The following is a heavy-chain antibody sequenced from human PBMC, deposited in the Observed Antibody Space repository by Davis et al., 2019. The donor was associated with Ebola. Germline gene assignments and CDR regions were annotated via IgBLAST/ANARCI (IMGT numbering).Heavy chain of an antibody. V-gene: IGHV4-59*01. CDR3: ASSGGSYYYGMDV. D-gene: IGHD2-15*01. Sequence: PSETLSLTCTVSGGSISSYYWSWIRQPPGKGLEWIGYIYYSGSTNYNPSLKSRVTISVDTSKNQFSLKLSSVTAADTAVYYCASSGGSYYYGMDVWGQGTTVTVSS. CDR1: GGSISSYY. J-gene: IGHJ6*02. CDR2: IYYSGST.